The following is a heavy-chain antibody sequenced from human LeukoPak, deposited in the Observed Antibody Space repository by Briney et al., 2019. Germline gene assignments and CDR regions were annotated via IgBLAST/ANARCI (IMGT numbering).Heavy chain of an antibody. CDR1: GFTFSSYS. J-gene: IGHJ4*02. Sequence: GGSLRLSCAASGFTFSSYSMNWVRQAPGKGLEWVSYISSSSSTIYYADSVKGRFTISRDNAKNSLYLQMNSLRAEDTAVYYCARGRHYYDSSGYYLGYWGQGTLVTVSS. CDR3: ARGRHYYDSSGYYLGY. CDR2: ISSSSSTI. D-gene: IGHD3-22*01. V-gene: IGHV3-48*04.